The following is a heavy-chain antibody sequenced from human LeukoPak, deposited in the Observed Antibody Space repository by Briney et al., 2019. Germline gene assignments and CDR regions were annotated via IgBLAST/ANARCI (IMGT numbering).Heavy chain of an antibody. D-gene: IGHD2-8*01. V-gene: IGHV4-4*07. Sequence: SETLSLTCTVSGASISSYYWSWIRQPAGKGLEWIGRIYTSGSTNYNPSLKSRVTMSVGTSKNQFSLKLSSVTAADTAVYYCASFGVFQYLDYWGQGTLVTVSS. CDR2: IYTSGST. J-gene: IGHJ4*02. CDR1: GASISSYY. CDR3: ASFGVFQYLDY.